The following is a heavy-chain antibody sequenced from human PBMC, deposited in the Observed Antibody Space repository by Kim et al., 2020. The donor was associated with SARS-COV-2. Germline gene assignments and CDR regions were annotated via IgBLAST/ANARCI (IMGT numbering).Heavy chain of an antibody. J-gene: IGHJ3*02. D-gene: IGHD3-3*01. CDR1: GFTVSSNY. CDR3: ARDRDERLYGSDAFDI. CDR2: IYSGGST. V-gene: IGHV3-66*01. Sequence: GGSLRLSCAASGFTVSSNYMSWVRQAPGKGLEWVSVIYSGGSTYYADSVKGRFTISRDNSKNTLYLQMNSLRAEDTAVYYCARDRDERLYGSDAFDIWGQGTMVTVSS.